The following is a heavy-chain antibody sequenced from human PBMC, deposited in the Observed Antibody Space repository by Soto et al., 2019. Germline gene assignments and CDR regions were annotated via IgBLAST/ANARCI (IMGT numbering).Heavy chain of an antibody. J-gene: IGHJ5*02. Sequence: QVQLVQSGAEVKKPGPSVKVPCRASGGTFTSYAISWGRQAPGQGLDWMGGLIPIFGTANYAQKFQGRVTITADESTSTAYMELSSLRSEDTAVYYCARYCGGDCYHHAPERAPNWFDPWGQGTLVTVSS. CDR3: ARYCGGDCYHHAPERAPNWFDP. CDR2: LIPIFGTA. CDR1: GGTFTSYA. D-gene: IGHD2-21*02. V-gene: IGHV1-69*01.